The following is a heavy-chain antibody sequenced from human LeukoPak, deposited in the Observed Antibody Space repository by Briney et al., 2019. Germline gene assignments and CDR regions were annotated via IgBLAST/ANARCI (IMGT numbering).Heavy chain of an antibody. V-gene: IGHV1-69*04. CDR1: GGTFSSYT. CDR3: ARDRRYYDSSGYYYFDY. J-gene: IGHJ4*02. CDR2: IIPILGIA. Sequence: SSVKVSCKASGGTFSSYTISRVRQAPGQGLEWMGRIIPILGIANYAQKFQGRVTITADKSTSTAYMELSSLRSEDTAVYYCARDRRYYDSSGYYYFDYWGQGTLVTVSS. D-gene: IGHD3-22*01.